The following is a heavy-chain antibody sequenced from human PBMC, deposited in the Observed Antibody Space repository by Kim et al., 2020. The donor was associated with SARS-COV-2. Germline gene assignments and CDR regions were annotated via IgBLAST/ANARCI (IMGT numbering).Heavy chain of an antibody. CDR3: ARDDAYYYGSGSYYNAGSNGMDV. CDR1: GGSISSYY. Sequence: SETLSLTCTVSGGSISSYYWSWIRQPPGKGLEWIGYIYYSGSTNYNPSLKSRVTISVDTSKNQFSLKLSSVTAADTAVYYCARDDAYYYGSGSYYNAGSNGMDVWGQGTTVTVSS. D-gene: IGHD3-10*01. J-gene: IGHJ6*02. V-gene: IGHV4-59*01. CDR2: IYYSGST.